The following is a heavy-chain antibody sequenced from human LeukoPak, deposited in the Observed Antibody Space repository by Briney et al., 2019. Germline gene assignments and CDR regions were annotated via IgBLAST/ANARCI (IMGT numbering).Heavy chain of an antibody. D-gene: IGHD2-2*01. V-gene: IGHV3-21*01. CDR2: ISSSSYI. CDR1: GFTFSSYS. CDR3: VDGCSSTSCYAY. J-gene: IGHJ4*02. Sequence: PGGSLRLSYAASGFTFSSYSMNWVRQAPGKGLEWVSSISSSSYIYCADSVKGRFTISRDNAKNSLYLQMNSLRAEDTAVYYCVDGCSSTSCYAYWGQGTLVTVSS.